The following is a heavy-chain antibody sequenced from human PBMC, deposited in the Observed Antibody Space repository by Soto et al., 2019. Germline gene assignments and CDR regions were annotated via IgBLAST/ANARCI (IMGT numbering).Heavy chain of an antibody. Sequence: GGSLRLSCPVSGFTFSGHYMDWVRQAPGKGLEWVGRSRNKAHSYTTEYAASVKGRFTISRDDSNNSLYLQLNSLKTEDTAIYYCARDGGQRGFDPWGQGTLVTVSS. J-gene: IGHJ5*02. CDR3: ARDGGQRGFDP. V-gene: IGHV3-72*01. CDR2: SRNKAHSYTT. CDR1: GFTFSGHY. D-gene: IGHD2-15*01.